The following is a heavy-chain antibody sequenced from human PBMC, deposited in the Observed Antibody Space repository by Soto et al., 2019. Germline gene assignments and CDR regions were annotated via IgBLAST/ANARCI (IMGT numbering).Heavy chain of an antibody. J-gene: IGHJ5*02. CDR2: ISYDGSNK. D-gene: IGHD5-12*01. V-gene: IGHV3-30*18. Sequence: GGSLRLSCAVSGFTFRSYGMHWVRQAPGKGLEWVAVISYDGSNKYYAASVKGRFTISRDNSKNTLYVQMNSLRAEDTAVYYCAKGSRDGYNSNWFDPWGQGTLVTVSS. CDR3: AKGSRDGYNSNWFDP. CDR1: GFTFRSYG.